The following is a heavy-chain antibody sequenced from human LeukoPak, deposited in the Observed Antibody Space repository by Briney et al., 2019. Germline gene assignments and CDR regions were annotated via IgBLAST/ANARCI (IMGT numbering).Heavy chain of an antibody. CDR3: ARSLYCSSTSCFGDRLVYGMDV. J-gene: IGHJ6*04. Sequence: GRSLRLSCAASGFTFSSYAMHWVRQAPGKGLEWVAVISYDGSNKYYADSVKGRFTISRDNSKNTLYLQMSSLRAEDTAVYYCARSLYCSSTSCFGDRLVYGMDVWGKGTTVTVSS. CDR1: GFTFSSYA. CDR2: ISYDGSNK. D-gene: IGHD2-2*01. V-gene: IGHV3-30*04.